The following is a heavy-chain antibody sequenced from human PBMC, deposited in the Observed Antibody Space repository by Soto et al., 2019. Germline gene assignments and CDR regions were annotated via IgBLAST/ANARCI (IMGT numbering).Heavy chain of an antibody. CDR1: GGSFSDYY. Sequence: QVQLRQWGAGLLKPSETLSLTCAVFGGSFSDYYWTWIRQPPGKGLEWIGEINHSGTTSYNPSPKSRLSISVDTSNNPFSLKLSSVTAADTAVYYCERTPIYRFFGGYYSVDYWGQGTLVTVSS. D-gene: IGHD3-3*01. CDR2: INHSGTT. CDR3: ERTPIYRFFGGYYSVDY. V-gene: IGHV4-34*01. J-gene: IGHJ4*02.